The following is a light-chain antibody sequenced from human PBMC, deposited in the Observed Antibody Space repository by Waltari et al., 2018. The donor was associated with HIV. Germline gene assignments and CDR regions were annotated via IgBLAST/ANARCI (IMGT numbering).Light chain of an antibody. J-gene: IGLJ2*01. Sequence: QSALTQPPSASGFSGQRVNVHCSGTSSDIGGYDYVSCYQRHPGKAPKLILYEVTQRPSGVPDRFSGSKSGNTASLAITGLRSDDEAYYYCASCADRINQLIFGGGTKLTVL. CDR3: ASCADRINQLI. V-gene: IGLV2-8*01. CDR2: EVT. CDR1: SSDIGGYDY.